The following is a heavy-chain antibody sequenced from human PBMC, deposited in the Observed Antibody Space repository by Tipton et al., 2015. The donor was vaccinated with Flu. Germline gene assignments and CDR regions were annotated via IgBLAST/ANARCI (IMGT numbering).Heavy chain of an antibody. V-gene: IGHV4-34*01. CDR3: ARLQWLRPFDY. Sequence: TLSRTCAVYGGSFSGYYWSWIRQPPGKGLEWIGEINHSGSTNYNPSLKSRVTISVDTSKNQFSLKLSSVTAADTAVYYCARLQWLRPFDYWGQGTLVTVSS. D-gene: IGHD5-12*01. CDR2: INHSGST. J-gene: IGHJ4*02. CDR1: GGSFSGYY.